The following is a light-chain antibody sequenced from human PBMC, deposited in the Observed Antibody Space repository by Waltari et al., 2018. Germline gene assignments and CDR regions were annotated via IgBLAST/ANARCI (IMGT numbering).Light chain of an antibody. V-gene: IGKV1-39*01. CDR2: AAS. CDR3: QQSFTTPWT. J-gene: IGKJ1*01. Sequence: DIQMTQSPSSLSASVGDRVIIACRATQNISNYFNWYQQKPGKAPSLLIYAASSLQSGVPSRFSGSGSGTDFTLIIRSLQPEDFANYYCQQSFTTPWTFGRGTKVEVK. CDR1: QNISNY.